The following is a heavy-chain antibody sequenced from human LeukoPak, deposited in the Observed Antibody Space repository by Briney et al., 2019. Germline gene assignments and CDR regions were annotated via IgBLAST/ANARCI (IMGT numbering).Heavy chain of an antibody. CDR1: GGSISSGGYS. CDR2: IYHSGST. Sequence: SQTLSLTCAVSGGSISSGGYSWSWIRQPPGKGLEWIGYIYHSGSTYYNPSLKSRVTISVDRSKNQFSLKLSSVTAADTAVYYCARARQKLGARDAFDIWGQGTMVTVSS. CDR3: ARARQKLGARDAFDI. J-gene: IGHJ3*02. D-gene: IGHD3-16*01. V-gene: IGHV4-30-2*01.